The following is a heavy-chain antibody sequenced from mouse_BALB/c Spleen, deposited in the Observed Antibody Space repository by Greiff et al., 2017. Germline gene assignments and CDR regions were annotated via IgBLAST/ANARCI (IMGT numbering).Heavy chain of an antibody. Sequence: VQGVESGPGLVAPSQSLSITCTVSGFSLTSYGVHWVRQPPGKGLEWLGVIWAGGSTNYNSALMSRLSISKDNSKSQVFLKMNSLQTDDTAMYYCARDRRTTMITTLDYWGQGTTLTVSS. CDR3: ARDRRTTMITTLDY. CDR1: GFSLTSYG. D-gene: IGHD2-4*01. J-gene: IGHJ2*01. V-gene: IGHV2-9*02. CDR2: IWAGGST.